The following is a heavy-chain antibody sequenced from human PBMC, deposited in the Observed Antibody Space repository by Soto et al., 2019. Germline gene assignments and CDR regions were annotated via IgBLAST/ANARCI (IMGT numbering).Heavy chain of an antibody. CDR3: AIYSYGFNTPCYAPDAFDI. D-gene: IGHD2-2*01. CDR1: GGSISKYY. Sequence: QVQLQESGPGLVKPSETLSLICTVSGGSISKYYWSWIRQSPGKGLEWIGYIYYSGSTKYNPSLQSLVTTSIDTSKIQFTLQLRSVTAADTDVYYCAIYSYGFNTPCYAPDAFDIWGQGTMVTVSS. J-gene: IGHJ3*02. CDR2: IYYSGST. V-gene: IGHV4-59*01.